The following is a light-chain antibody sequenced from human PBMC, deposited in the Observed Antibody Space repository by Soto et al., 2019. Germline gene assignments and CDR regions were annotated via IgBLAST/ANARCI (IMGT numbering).Light chain of an antibody. CDR3: SSFTSSSTLV. V-gene: IGLV2-14*01. CDR2: DVS. CDR1: SSDVGGYNF. Sequence: QSALTQPASVSGSPGQSITISCTGTSSDVGGYNFVSWYQQHPGKAPKLTIYDVSYRPSGVSNRFSGSKSGNTASLPISGLQADDEADYYCSSFTSSSTLVFGGGTKVTVL. J-gene: IGLJ2*01.